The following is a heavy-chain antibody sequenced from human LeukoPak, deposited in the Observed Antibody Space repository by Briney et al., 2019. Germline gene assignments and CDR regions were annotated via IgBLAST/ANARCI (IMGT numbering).Heavy chain of an antibody. J-gene: IGHJ3*02. D-gene: IGHD3-10*01. Sequence: GASVKVSCKASGYSFTGHYMHWVRQAPGQGLEWMGWINPKSGGTNYAQKFQGRVTMTRDTSISTAYMDMSSLRSDDPAVYCCARNLWFGESSDAFDMWGQGTMVTVSS. CDR1: GYSFTGHY. CDR3: ARNLWFGESSDAFDM. CDR2: INPKSGGT. V-gene: IGHV1-2*02.